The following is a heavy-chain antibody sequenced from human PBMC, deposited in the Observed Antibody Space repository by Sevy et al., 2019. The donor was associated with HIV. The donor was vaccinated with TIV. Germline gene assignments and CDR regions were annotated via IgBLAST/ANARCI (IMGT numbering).Heavy chain of an antibody. CDR3: ARREGYCSGGSCYGYFQH. CDR1: GGSISSSSYY. V-gene: IGHV4-39*01. J-gene: IGHJ1*01. Sequence: SETLSLTCTVSGGSISSSSYYWGWIRQPPGKGLEWIGSIYYSGGTYYNPSLKSRVTISVDTSKNQFSLKLSSVTAADTAVYYCARREGYCSGGSCYGYFQHWGQGTLVTVSS. D-gene: IGHD2-15*01. CDR2: IYYSGGT.